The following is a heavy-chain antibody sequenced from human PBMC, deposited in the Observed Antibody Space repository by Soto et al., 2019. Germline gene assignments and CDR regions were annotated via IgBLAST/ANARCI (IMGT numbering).Heavy chain of an antibody. Sequence: GGSLRLSCAASGFTFSSYWMSWVRQAPGKGLEWVANIKQDGSEKYYVDSVKGRFTISRDNAKNSLYLQMNSLRAEDTAVYYCARGGSNYDVDYYYMDVWGKGTTVTVSS. V-gene: IGHV3-7*01. CDR1: GFTFSSYW. J-gene: IGHJ6*03. D-gene: IGHD4-4*01. CDR3: ARGGSNYDVDYYYMDV. CDR2: IKQDGSEK.